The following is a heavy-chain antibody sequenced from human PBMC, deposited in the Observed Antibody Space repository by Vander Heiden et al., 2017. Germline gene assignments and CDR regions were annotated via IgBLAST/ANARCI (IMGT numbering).Heavy chain of an antibody. V-gene: IGHV3-23*01. J-gene: IGHJ4*02. CDR2: IRGSGGST. Sequence: EVQLLESGGGLVQPGGSLRLSCAASGFTFSGDAMSWVRQAPGKGLEWVSAIRGSGGSTYYADSVKGRFTISRDNAKNTLELQMNSLRAEDTAVYYCAKVTHTGIAVAGLENWGQGTLVTVSS. CDR1: GFTFSGDA. D-gene: IGHD6-19*01. CDR3: AKVTHTGIAVAGLEN.